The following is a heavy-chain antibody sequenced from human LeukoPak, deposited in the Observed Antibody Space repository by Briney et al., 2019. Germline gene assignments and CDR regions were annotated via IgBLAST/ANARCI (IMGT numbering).Heavy chain of an antibody. D-gene: IGHD6-19*01. V-gene: IGHV4-59*12. Sequence: SETLSLTCTVSGASISSYYWSWIRQPPGKGLEWIGHIFYTGSSNYNPSLKSRVTISLDTSNNQFSLKLSSVTAADTAVYYCARTVSGWGQGTLVTVSS. CDR2: IFYTGSS. CDR1: GASISSYY. CDR3: ARTVSG. J-gene: IGHJ4*02.